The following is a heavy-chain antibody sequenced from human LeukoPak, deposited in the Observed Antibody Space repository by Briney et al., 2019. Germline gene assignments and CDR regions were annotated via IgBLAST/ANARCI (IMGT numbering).Heavy chain of an antibody. CDR1: GFAFSNYV. V-gene: IGHV3-23*01. J-gene: IGHJ5*02. Sequence: PGGSLRLSCSASGFAFSNYVMSWVRQTPGKGLGWVSAISGSGNNTYYADSVKGRFTISRDNSKNTLYLQMNTLRVEDTAVYYCAKDGRIAVAGSLGGDWFDPWGQGTLVTVSS. CDR2: ISGSGNNT. D-gene: IGHD6-19*01. CDR3: AKDGRIAVAGSLGGDWFDP.